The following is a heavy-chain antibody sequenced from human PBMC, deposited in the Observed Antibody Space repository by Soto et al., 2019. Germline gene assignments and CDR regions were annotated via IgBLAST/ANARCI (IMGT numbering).Heavy chain of an antibody. D-gene: IGHD2-2*01. CDR3: ARVVPGAEAWFGP. V-gene: IGHV1-18*01. J-gene: IGHJ5*02. CDR1: GYTFSNYG. CDR2: ISLYSDGT. Sequence: GPSVKVSCKTSGYTFSNYGITCVRQAPGQPLEWLGWISLYSDGTNYAQKFQGRVPMTTDTSTTTAYMELRSLRSDDTAVYYCARVVPGAEAWFGPWGQGTLVTAPQ.